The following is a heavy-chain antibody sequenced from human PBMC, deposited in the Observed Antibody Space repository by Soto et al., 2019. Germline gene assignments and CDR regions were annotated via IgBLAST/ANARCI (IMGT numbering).Heavy chain of an antibody. D-gene: IGHD2-15*01. Sequence: PSETLSLTWAVYGGSFSGYYWSWIRQPPGKGLEWIGEINHSGSTNYNPSLKSRVTISVDTSKNQFSLKLSSVTAADTAVYYCARGGYCSGGSCYWIYFDYWGQGTLVTVSS. CDR3: ARGGYCSGGSCYWIYFDY. CDR1: GGSFSGYY. J-gene: IGHJ4*02. CDR2: INHSGST. V-gene: IGHV4-34*01.